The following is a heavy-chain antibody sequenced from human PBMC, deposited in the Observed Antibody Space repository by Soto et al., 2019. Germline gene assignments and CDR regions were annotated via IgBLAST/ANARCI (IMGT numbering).Heavy chain of an antibody. CDR2: INDDGSHT. CDR3: AKDPSTGPADL. D-gene: IGHD3-9*01. Sequence: EVQLLESGGDLVQPGGSLRLSCAASGFPFSRYGMNWVRQAPGKGLEWVATINDDGSHTYYADSVKGRFTISRDNSKSTLCLQRIGLRAEDTAVYYCAKDPSTGPADLWGQGTLVTVSS. V-gene: IGHV3-23*01. J-gene: IGHJ4*02. CDR1: GFPFSRYG.